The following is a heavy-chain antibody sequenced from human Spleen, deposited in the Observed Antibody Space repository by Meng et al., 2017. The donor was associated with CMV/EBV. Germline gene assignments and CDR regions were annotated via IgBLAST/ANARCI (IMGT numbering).Heavy chain of an antibody. CDR1: GYTFTSYY. D-gene: IGHD3-22*01. CDR2: INPSGGST. Sequence: ASVKVSCKASGYTFTSYYMHWVRQAPGQGLEWMGIINPSGGSTSYAQKFQGRVTMTRDTSTSTVYMELSSLRSEDTALYYCARDMLNYYDSSGNSDYWGQGTLVTVSS. J-gene: IGHJ4*02. CDR3: ARDMLNYYDSSGNSDY. V-gene: IGHV1-46*01.